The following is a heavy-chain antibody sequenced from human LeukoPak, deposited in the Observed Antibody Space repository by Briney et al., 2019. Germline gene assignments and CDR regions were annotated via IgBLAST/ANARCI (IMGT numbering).Heavy chain of an antibody. J-gene: IGHJ4*02. CDR1: GFTFSSYA. V-gene: IGHV3-23*01. Sequence: GGSLRLSCAASGFTFSSYAMSWVRQAPGKGLEWVSAISGIGGSTYYADSVKGRFTISRDNSKNTLYLQMNSLRAEDTAVYYCAKSVRFGSGKYYFDYWGQGTLVTVSS. CDR3: AKSVRFGSGKYYFDY. D-gene: IGHD3-10*01. CDR2: ISGIGGST.